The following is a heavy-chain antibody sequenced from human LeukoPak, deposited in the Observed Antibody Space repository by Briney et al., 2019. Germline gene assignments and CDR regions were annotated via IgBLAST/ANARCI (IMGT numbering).Heavy chain of an antibody. CDR1: GGSISSYY. J-gene: IGHJ1*01. CDR3: ARGVSYYDSSGYKH. Sequence: SETLSLTCTVSGGSISSYYWSWIRQSPGKGLEWIGYIYYSGSTNYNPSLKSRVTISVDTSKNQFSLKLSSVTAADTAVYYCARGVSYYDSSGYKHWGQGTLVTVSS. CDR2: IYYSGST. V-gene: IGHV4-59*01. D-gene: IGHD3-22*01.